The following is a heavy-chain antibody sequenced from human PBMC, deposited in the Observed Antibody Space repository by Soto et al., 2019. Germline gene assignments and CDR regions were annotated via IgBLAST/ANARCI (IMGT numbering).Heavy chain of an antibody. CDR1: GFTFSSYS. Sequence: GGSLRLSCAASGFTFSSYSMNWVRQAPGKGLEWVSSISSSSSYIYYADSVKGRFTISRDNAKNSLYLQMNSLRAEDTAVYYCAREFDSGLLLAAPIDYWGQGTLVTVSS. J-gene: IGHJ4*02. D-gene: IGHD6-6*01. CDR3: AREFDSGLLLAAPIDY. CDR2: ISSSSSYI. V-gene: IGHV3-21*01.